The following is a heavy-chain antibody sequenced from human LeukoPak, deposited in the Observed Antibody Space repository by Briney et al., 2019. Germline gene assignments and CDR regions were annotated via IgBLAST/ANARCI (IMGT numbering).Heavy chain of an antibody. D-gene: IGHD1-26*01. CDR2: IYHSGST. CDR1: GGSISSGGYS. J-gene: IGHJ4*02. CDR3: ARVGAVLDYFDY. Sequence: SQTLSLTCAVSGGSISSGGYSWSWIRQPPGKGLEWIGYIYHSGSTYYNPSLKSRVTISVDRSKNQFSLKLSSVTAADTAVYYCARVGAVLDYFDYWGQGTLVTVSS. V-gene: IGHV4-30-2*01.